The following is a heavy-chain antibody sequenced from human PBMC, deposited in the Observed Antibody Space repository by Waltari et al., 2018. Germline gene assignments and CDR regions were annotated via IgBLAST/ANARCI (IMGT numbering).Heavy chain of an antibody. J-gene: IGHJ4*02. CDR3: ASPDY. V-gene: IGHV5-51*01. CDR2: VHPGDSDV. Sequence: EVQFVQSGAELKKPGESRKSSCRASGYNFTNYRIGWVRQMPGKGLAWLGTVHPGDSDVRYSPSFQGHITISADKSVSTAYLQLNNLRASDSAIYYCASPDYWGQGTLVTVSS. CDR1: GYNFTNYR.